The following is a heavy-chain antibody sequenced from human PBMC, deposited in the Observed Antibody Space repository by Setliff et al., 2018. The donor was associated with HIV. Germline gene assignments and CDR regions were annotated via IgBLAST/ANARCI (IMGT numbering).Heavy chain of an antibody. CDR2: ISGSGTTT. V-gene: IGHV3-23*01. CDR1: GFTFSTYA. D-gene: IGHD2-2*01. Sequence: PGGSLRLSCAASGFTFSTYAMSWVRQAPGKGLEWVSVISGSGTTTYYADSVKGRFTISRDDSKNTLYLQMNSLKTEDTAVYYCTTGLYCSSTSCYPILYYYYYYMDVWGKGTTVTVSS. J-gene: IGHJ6*03. CDR3: TTGLYCSSTSCYPILYYYYYYMDV.